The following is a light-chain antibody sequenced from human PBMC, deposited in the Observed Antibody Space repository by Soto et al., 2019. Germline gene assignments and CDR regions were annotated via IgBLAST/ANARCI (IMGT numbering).Light chain of an antibody. J-gene: IGLJ2*01. V-gene: IGLV2-14*01. CDR3: SSYTRSSTRV. Sequence: QSALTQPASVSGSPGQSITISCTGTSSDVGGYNYVSWYQQHPGKAPKLMIYDVSNRPSGVSDRFSGCKSGNTASLTISGLQAEDEADYYCSSYTRSSTRVFGGGTKLTVL. CDR2: DVS. CDR1: SSDVGGYNY.